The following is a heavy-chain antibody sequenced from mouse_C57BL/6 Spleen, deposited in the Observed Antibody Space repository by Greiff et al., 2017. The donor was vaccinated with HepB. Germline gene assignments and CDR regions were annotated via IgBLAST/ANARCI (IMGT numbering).Heavy chain of an antibody. CDR2: IDPSDSET. Sequence: VQLQQPGAELVRPGSSVKLSCKASGYTFTSYWMHWVKQRPRQGLEWIGNIDPSDSETHYTQKFKDKATLTVDKSSSTAYMQLSSLTSEDSAVYYCARPARGYYFDYWGQRTTLTVSS. CDR3: ARPARGYYFDY. J-gene: IGHJ2*01. CDR1: GYTFTSYW. V-gene: IGHV1-52*01.